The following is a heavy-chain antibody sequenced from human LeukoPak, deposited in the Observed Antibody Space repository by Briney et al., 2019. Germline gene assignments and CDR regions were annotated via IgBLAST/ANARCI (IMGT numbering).Heavy chain of an antibody. Sequence: PGRSLRLSCAASGFTFSSYGMHWVRQAPGKGLEWVAVIWYDGSNKYYADSVKGRFTISRDNYKNTLYLQMNSLRAEDTAVYYCARDCPYSSGWLNGMDVWGQGTTVTVSS. CDR3: ARDCPYSSGWLNGMDV. V-gene: IGHV3-33*01. CDR2: IWYDGSNK. D-gene: IGHD6-19*01. CDR1: GFTFSSYG. J-gene: IGHJ6*02.